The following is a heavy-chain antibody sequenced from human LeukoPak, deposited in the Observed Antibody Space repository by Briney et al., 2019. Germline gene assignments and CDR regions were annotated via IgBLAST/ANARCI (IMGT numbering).Heavy chain of an antibody. CDR2: IRYDGSNK. CDR1: GFTFSSYG. V-gene: IGHV3-30*02. J-gene: IGHJ4*02. D-gene: IGHD3/OR15-3a*01. Sequence: QPGGSLRLSCAASGFTFSSYGMHWVRQAPGKGLEWVAFIRYDGSNKYYADSVKGRFTISRDNSKNTLYLQMNSLRAEDTAVYYCANDLWAVRFKEAMGEFDYWGQGTLVSVSS. CDR3: ANDLWAVRFKEAMGEFDY.